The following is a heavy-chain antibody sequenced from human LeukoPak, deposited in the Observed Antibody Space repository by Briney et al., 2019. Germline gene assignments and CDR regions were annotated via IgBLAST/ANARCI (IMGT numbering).Heavy chain of an antibody. CDR2: ISSSSSYI. D-gene: IGHD6-13*01. V-gene: IGHV3-21*01. CDR1: GFTFSSYS. Sequence: GGSLRLSCAASGFTFSSYSMNWVRQAPGKGLEWVSSISSSSSYIYYADSVKGRFTISRDNAKNSLYLQMNSLRAEDTAVYYCARGASGSSSWSPAAVAFDYWGQGTLVTVSS. J-gene: IGHJ4*02. CDR3: ARGASGSSSWSPAAVAFDY.